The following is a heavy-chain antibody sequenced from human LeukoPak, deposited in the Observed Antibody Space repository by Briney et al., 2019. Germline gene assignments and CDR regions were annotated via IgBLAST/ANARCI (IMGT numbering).Heavy chain of an antibody. J-gene: IGHJ4*02. V-gene: IGHV3-23*01. Sequence: GGSLRLSCAASGLTFRNYNMNWVRQAPGKGLEWVSTISATGGSTYYTDSVKGRFTISRDNSKNTLYLQMNSLRAEDTAVYYCAKYYYSSGSQRFFDYWGQGTLVTVSS. CDR2: ISATGGST. CDR3: AKYYYSSGSQRFFDY. D-gene: IGHD3-10*01. CDR1: GLTFRNYN.